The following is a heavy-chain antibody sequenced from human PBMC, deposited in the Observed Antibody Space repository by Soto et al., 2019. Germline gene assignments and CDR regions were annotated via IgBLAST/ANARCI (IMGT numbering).Heavy chain of an antibody. V-gene: IGHV1-2*02. Sequence: AAVKLSCKASGYTLTGYYMHWVRQAPGQGLEWMGWINPNSGGTNYAQKFQGRVTMTRDTSISTAYMELSRLRSDDTAVYYCARVSRQSAAADYWGQGTLVTVSS. CDR3: ARVSRQSAAADY. J-gene: IGHJ4*02. CDR2: INPNSGGT. D-gene: IGHD6-13*01. CDR1: GYTLTGYY.